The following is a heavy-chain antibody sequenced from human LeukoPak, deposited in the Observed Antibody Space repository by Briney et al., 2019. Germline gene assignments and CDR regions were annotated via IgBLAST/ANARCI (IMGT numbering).Heavy chain of an antibody. J-gene: IGHJ4*02. V-gene: IGHV3-7*01. CDR1: GLSFSSYW. CDR2: ISPDGNRE. CDR3: ASTFPYCSSGTCAL. D-gene: IGHD2-15*01. Sequence: GGSLRLSCAASGLSFSSYWMTWVRQGPGKGLEWVATISPDGNRENYVDSVKGRFSISRDNAKNSLFLQMRSLRAEDTAMYYCASTFPYCSSGTCALGGQGALVTVSP.